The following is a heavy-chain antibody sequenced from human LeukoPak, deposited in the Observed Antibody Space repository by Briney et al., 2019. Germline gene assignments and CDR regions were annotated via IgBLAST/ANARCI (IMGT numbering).Heavy chain of an antibody. D-gene: IGHD7-27*01. V-gene: IGHV3-7*01. CDR2: IKQDGSEK. CDR3: ARNDWGLGSFWYFTL. J-gene: IGHJ2*01. Sequence: GGSLRLSCEASGFTFSHYLMSWVRQAPGKGLEWVAYIKQDGSEKEYVDSVKGRFTISRDNAKDSLFLQLNSLRAEDTAVYFCARNDWGLGSFWYFTLWGRGTLVTVSS. CDR1: GFTFSHYL.